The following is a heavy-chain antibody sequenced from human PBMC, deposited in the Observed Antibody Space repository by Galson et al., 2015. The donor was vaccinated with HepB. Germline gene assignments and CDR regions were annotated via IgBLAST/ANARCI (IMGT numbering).Heavy chain of an antibody. V-gene: IGHV1-3*01. CDR3: ARLGAGVY. CDR1: GYTFTTSA. D-gene: IGHD3-10*01. CDR2: INAGNGNT. J-gene: IGHJ4*02. Sequence: SVKVSCKASGYTFTTSAIHWVRQAPGQRLEWMGWINAGNGNTKYSQKFQGRVTITRDTSASTAYMELSSLRSEDTAVYYCARLGAGVYWGQGTLVTVSS.